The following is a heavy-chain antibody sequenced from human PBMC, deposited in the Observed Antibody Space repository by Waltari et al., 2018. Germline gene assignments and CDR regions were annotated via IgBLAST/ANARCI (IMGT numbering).Heavy chain of an antibody. Sequence: QVQLQESGPGLVKPSATLSLTCAVAGYSISSGYYWGWSRQPPGKWLEWIGSIYHSGSTSYNPSLKIRVTISVYTSKNQFSLKLSSVTAADTAVYYCARQTYSGSYPSMYYFDYWGQGTLVTVSS. CDR2: IYHSGST. CDR1: GYSISSGYY. V-gene: IGHV4-38-2*01. CDR3: ARQTYSGSYPSMYYFDY. D-gene: IGHD1-26*01. J-gene: IGHJ4*02.